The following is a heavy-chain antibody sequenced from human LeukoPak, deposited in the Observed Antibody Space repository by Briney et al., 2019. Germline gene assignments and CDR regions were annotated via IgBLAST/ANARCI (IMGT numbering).Heavy chain of an antibody. CDR3: ARYDSSGFYQYYFDY. D-gene: IGHD3-22*01. V-gene: IGHV4-59*01. Sequence: SETLSLTCSVSGGSISTYWWSWIRQSPGKGLEWIGNIFYSGYTNYNPSLKSRVTISVDTSKKQFSLKQTSVTAADTAVYYCARYDSSGFYQYYFDYWGLGTLVTVSS. J-gene: IGHJ4*02. CDR1: GGSISTYW. CDR2: IFYSGYT.